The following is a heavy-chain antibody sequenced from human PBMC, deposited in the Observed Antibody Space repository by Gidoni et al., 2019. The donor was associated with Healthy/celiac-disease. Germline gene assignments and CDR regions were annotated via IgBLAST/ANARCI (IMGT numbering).Heavy chain of an antibody. J-gene: IGHJ6*02. CDR1: GGSISSGSYY. V-gene: IGHV4-61*02. D-gene: IGHD3-22*01. CDR3: ATEYYYEGMDV. CDR2: IYTSGST. Sequence: QVQLQESGPGLVKPSQTLSLTCTVPGGSISSGSYYWSWLRQPAGKGLEWIGRIYTSGSTNYNPSLKSRVTISVDTSKNQFSLKLSSVTAADTAVYYCATEYYYEGMDVWGQGTTVTVSS.